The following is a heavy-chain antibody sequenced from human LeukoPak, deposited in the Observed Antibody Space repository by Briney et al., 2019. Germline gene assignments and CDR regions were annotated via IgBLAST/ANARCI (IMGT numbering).Heavy chain of an antibody. CDR1: GGSFSGYY. CDR3: ARGRVLRFLEWSDFDY. J-gene: IGHJ4*02. Sequence: SETLSLTCDVYGGSFSGYYWSWIRQPPGKGLEWIGEINHSGSTNYNPSLKSRVTISVDTSKNQFSLKLSSVTAADTAVYYCARGRVLRFLEWSDFDYWGQGTLVTVSS. D-gene: IGHD3-3*01. V-gene: IGHV4-34*01. CDR2: INHSGST.